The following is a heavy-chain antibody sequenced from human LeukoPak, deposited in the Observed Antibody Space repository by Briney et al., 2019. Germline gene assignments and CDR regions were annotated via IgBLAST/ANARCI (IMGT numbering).Heavy chain of an antibody. V-gene: IGHV1-46*01. J-gene: IGHJ4*02. CDR3: ARDGLDGYKDF. CDR2: INPSGGST. Sequence: VASVKVSCKASGYTFTSYYMHWVRQAPGQGLEWMGIINPSGGSTSYAQKFQGRVTMTRDMSTSTVYMELSSLRSDDTAVYYCARDGLDGYKDFWGQGTLVTVSS. D-gene: IGHD5-24*01. CDR1: GYTFTSYY.